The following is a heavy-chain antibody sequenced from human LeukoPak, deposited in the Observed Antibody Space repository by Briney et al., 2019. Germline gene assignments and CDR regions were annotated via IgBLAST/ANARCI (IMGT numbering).Heavy chain of an antibody. V-gene: IGHV4-38-2*02. D-gene: IGHD3-16*02. Sequence: SETLSLTCTVSGYSISSGYYWGWIRQPPGKGLEWIGNIYYSGSTYYNPSLESRVTMSLDTSKNQFSLKLSSVTAADTAVYYCARDENGYVWGSFRAWGQGTLVTVSS. J-gene: IGHJ5*02. CDR3: ARDENGYVWGSFRA. CDR2: IYYSGST. CDR1: GYSISSGYY.